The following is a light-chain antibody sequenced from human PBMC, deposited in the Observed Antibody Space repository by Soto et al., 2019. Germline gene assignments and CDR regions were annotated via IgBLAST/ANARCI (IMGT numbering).Light chain of an antibody. CDR3: SSYISTSRYV. Sequence: QSVLTQPPSVSGSPGQSFTICCTGTNSDIGKYDRVSWYQLPPGKAPNLIIYEVTNRPSGVPARFSGSKSGNTASLTISGLQAEDEADYYCSSYISTSRYVFGAGTKVTV. V-gene: IGLV2-18*02. J-gene: IGLJ1*01. CDR2: EVT. CDR1: NSDIGKYDR.